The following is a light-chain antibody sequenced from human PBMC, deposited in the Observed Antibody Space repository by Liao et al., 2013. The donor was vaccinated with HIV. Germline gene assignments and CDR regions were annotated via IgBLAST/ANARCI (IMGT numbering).Light chain of an antibody. CDR1: KLGDKY. J-gene: IGLJ2*01. CDR2: QDT. V-gene: IGLV3-1*01. CDR3: QAWDSSTAFVV. Sequence: SYELTQPPSVSVSPGQTATITCSGDKLGDKYASWYQQKAGLSPVLVIYQDTKRPSGIPERFSGSISGNTATLTISGTQAMDEADYYCQAWDSSTAFVVFGGGTKLTVL.